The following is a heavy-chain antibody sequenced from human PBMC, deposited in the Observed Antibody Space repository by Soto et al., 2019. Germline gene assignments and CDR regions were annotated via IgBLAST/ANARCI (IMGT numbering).Heavy chain of an antibody. V-gene: IGHV1-18*01. D-gene: IGHD2-2*01. Sequence: GASVKVSCKACGYTFTSYGISSVRQAPGQGLEWMGWISAYNGNTNYAQKLQGRVTMTTDTSTSTAYMELRSLRSDDTAVYYCARVWCSSTWCYYYYMDVWGKGTTVTVSS. J-gene: IGHJ6*03. CDR1: GYTFTSYG. CDR3: ARVWCSSTWCYYYYMDV. CDR2: ISAYNGNT.